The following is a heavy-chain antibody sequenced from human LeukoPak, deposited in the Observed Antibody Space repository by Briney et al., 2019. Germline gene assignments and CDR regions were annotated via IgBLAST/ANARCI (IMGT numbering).Heavy chain of an antibody. J-gene: IGHJ4*02. CDR1: GFTFSSYS. Sequence: GRSLRLSCAASGFTFSSYSMHWVRQAPGKGLEWVSSISSSSSYIYYADSVKGRFTISRDNAKNSLYLQMNSLRAEDTAVYYCARALVGATTFVFFDYWGQGTLVTVSS. CDR3: ARALVGATTFVFFDY. V-gene: IGHV3-21*01. D-gene: IGHD1-26*01. CDR2: ISSSSSYI.